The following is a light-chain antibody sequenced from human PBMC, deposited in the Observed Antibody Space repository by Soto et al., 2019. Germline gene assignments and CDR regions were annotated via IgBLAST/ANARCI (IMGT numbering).Light chain of an antibody. CDR3: SSYTSSITSV. CDR1: SSDVGGYDF. V-gene: IGLV2-14*01. J-gene: IGLJ1*01. Sequence: QSALTQPASVAGSPGQSITISCTGTSSDVGGYDFVSWYQHHPGKAPKLMIYEVISRPSGVSYRFSGSKSGNTASLIISGLQAEDEADYYCSSYTSSITSVFGTGTKVTVL. CDR2: EVI.